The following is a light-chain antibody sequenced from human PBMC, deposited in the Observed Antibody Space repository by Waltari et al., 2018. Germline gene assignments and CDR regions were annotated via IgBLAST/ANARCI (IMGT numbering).Light chain of an antibody. CDR1: ESVKNN. V-gene: IGKV1-5*03. Sequence: IQMTQSPSTLSASVGDRITVTCRASESVKNNLAWYQQKPGKAPKALSHKASIVESGVPLGFSGSGYGTEFTLAISSLQPDDFATYYCQRYNTYPVTFGGGTEVEIK. CDR2: KAS. J-gene: IGKJ4*01. CDR3: QRYNTYPVT.